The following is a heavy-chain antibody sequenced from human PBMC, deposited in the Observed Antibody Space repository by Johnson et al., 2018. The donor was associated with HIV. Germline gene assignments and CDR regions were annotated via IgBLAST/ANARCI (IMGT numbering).Heavy chain of an antibody. CDR1: GFTFSDVW. V-gene: IGHV3-15*01. D-gene: IGHD3-16*01. J-gene: IGHJ3*02. Sequence: VQLVESGGGLVQPGGSLRLSCAASGFTFSDVWMTWVRQAPGRGLEWLGRIKTKTEGGTTDYAAPVKGRFTISRDDSINPVYLQMNSLKTEDTGVYYCAKPPSMGADAFDIWGQGTMVTVSS. CDR2: IKTKTEGGTT. CDR3: AKPPSMGADAFDI.